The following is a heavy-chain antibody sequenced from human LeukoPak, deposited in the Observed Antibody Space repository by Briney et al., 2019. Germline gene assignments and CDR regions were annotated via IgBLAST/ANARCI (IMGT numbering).Heavy chain of an antibody. J-gene: IGHJ4*02. CDR2: ISYDGRNK. D-gene: IGHD3-3*01. CDR3: TRRTVRSSFDY. CDR1: GFTFNSYG. V-gene: IGHV3-30*03. Sequence: GGSLRLSCAASGFTFNSYGMPWVRQAPGKGLEWVAVISYDGRNKYYADSVKGRFTISRDNSKNTLYLKMNSLRVEDTAVYYCTRRTVRSSFDYWGQGTLVTVSS.